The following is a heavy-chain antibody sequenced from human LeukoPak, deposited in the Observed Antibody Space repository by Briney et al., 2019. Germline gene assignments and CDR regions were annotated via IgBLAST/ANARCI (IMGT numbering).Heavy chain of an antibody. CDR1: GGSISSYY. D-gene: IGHD6-13*01. J-gene: IGHJ4*02. CDR3: ARGGYSSSPFDY. V-gene: IGHV4-59*01. Sequence: SETLSLTCTVSGGSISSYYWSWIRQPPGKGLEWIGYIYYSRSTNYNPSLKSRVTISVDTSKNQFSLKLSSVTAADTAVYYCARGGYSSSPFDYWGQGTLVTVSS. CDR2: IYYSRST.